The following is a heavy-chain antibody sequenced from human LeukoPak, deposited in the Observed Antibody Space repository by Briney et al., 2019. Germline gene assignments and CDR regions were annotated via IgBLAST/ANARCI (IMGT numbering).Heavy chain of an antibody. V-gene: IGHV1-46*01. CDR3: ARVRRYWNDED. CDR2: INPSGGST. Sequence: ASVKVSCKASGYTFTSYYTHWMRQAPGQGLEWMGIINPSGGSTSYAQKFQGRVTMTRDTSTSTVYMELSSLRSEDTALYYCARVRRYWNDEDWGQGTLVTVSS. CDR1: GYTFTSYY. J-gene: IGHJ4*02. D-gene: IGHD1-1*01.